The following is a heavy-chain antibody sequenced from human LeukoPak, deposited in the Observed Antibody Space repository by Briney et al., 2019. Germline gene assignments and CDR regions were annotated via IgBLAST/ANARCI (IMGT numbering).Heavy chain of an antibody. V-gene: IGHV3-11*01. CDR3: ARPYGDYLPEYFQH. D-gene: IGHD4-17*01. J-gene: IGHJ1*01. CDR1: GFTFSDYY. Sequence: PGGSLRLSCAASGFTFSDYYMSWIRQAPGKGLEWVSYISSSGSTIYYADSVKGRFTISRDNAKNSLYLQMNSLRAEDTAVYYCARPYGDYLPEYFQHWGQGTLVTVSS. CDR2: ISSSGSTI.